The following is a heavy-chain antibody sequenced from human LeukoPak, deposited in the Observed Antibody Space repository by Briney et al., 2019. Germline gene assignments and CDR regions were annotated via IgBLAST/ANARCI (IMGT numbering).Heavy chain of an antibody. CDR3: ARGRRDSRQFDY. D-gene: IGHD3-10*01. CDR2: MNPNSGNT. V-gene: IGHV1-8*01. J-gene: IGHJ4*02. Sequence: ASVKVSCKASGFTFTSYDINWVRQATGQGLEWMGWMNPNSGNTGYAQKFQDRVTMTRNTSISTAYMKLSLLRSEDTAVYYCARGRRDSRQFDYWGQGALVTVSS. CDR1: GFTFTSYD.